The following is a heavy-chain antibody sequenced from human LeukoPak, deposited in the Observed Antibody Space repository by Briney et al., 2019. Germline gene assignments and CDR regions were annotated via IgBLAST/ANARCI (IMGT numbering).Heavy chain of an antibody. Sequence: GRSLRLSCTTSGFTFGDYGMSWFRQAPGKGLEWVSFIRSKTYSGATDYAASVRGRFVISRDDSESIAYLQMNSLKTEDTGVYYCTRNPHPYCSGVHCPSDSWGQGALVTVSS. CDR1: GFTFGDYG. V-gene: IGHV3-49*03. CDR3: TRNPHPYCSGVHCPSDS. CDR2: IRSKTYSGAT. D-gene: IGHD2-15*01. J-gene: IGHJ4*02.